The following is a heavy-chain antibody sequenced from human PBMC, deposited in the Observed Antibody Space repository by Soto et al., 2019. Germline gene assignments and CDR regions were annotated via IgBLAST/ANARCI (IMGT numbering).Heavy chain of an antibody. CDR3: VTDEMSRGPRYCTY. CDR1: GLTSSSYW. V-gene: IGHV3-7*01. D-gene: IGHD2-8*01. CDR2: IKQDGSEK. Sequence: HPGRCLSLSCAASGLTSSSYWVSWVRQAQGKGLEWVANIKQDGSEKYYVDSVKGRFTISRDHAKHSLYLQMNSLIAERPSVYYYVTDEMSRGPRYCTYWAQGTLFPSPQ. J-gene: IGHJ4*02.